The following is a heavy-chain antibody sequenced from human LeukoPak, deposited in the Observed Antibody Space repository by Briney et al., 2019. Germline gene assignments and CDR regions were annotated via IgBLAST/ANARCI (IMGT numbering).Heavy chain of an antibody. Sequence: PSETLSLTCTVSGGSISSSSYYWGWIRQPPGKGLEWIGSIYYSGSTYYNPSLKSRVTISVDTSKNQFSLKLSSVTAEDTAVYYCASLDYYDSSGYYLWDYWGQGTLVTVPS. J-gene: IGHJ4*02. V-gene: IGHV4-39*01. CDR2: IYYSGST. CDR1: GGSISSSSYY. D-gene: IGHD3-22*01. CDR3: ASLDYYDSSGYYLWDY.